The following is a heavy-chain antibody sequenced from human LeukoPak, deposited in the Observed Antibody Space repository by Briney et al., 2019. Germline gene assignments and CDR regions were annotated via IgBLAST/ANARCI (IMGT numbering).Heavy chain of an antibody. CDR2: ISSSSSYI. J-gene: IGHJ4*01. CDR3: AKAYGSTWLFDC. D-gene: IGHD6-6*01. Sequence: GGSLRLSCAASGFXFSTYIINWVRQAPGKGLEWVSSISSSSSYIYYADSVKGRFTLSRDNAKNSLYLQMNSLRAEDTAVYYCAKAYGSTWLFDCWGHGTLVTVSS. V-gene: IGHV3-21*01. CDR1: GFXFSTYI.